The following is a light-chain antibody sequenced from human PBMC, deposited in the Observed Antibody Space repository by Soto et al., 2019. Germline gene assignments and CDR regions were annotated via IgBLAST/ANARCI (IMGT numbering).Light chain of an antibody. CDR3: QQWP. CDR2: DAS. J-gene: IGKJ1*01. Sequence: DIRMTQAHSTLSASVGDRVSITCRASQSISSWLAWYQQKPGKAPKLLIYDASSLESGVPSRFSGSGSGTEFTLTSSSLQPDDFATYYCQQWPVGQGTKVEIK. CDR1: QSISSW. V-gene: IGKV1-5*01.